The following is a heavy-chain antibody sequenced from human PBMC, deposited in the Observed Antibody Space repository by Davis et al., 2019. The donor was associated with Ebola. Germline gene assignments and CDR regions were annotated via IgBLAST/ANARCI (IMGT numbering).Heavy chain of an antibody. CDR3: ARGYCSGGSCYSPDY. CDR1: GGTFSSYA. J-gene: IGHJ4*02. CDR2: IIPIFGTA. D-gene: IGHD2-15*01. V-gene: IGHV1-69*05. Sequence: SVKVSCKASGGTFSSYAISWVRQAPGQGLEWMGGIIPIFGTANYAQKLQGRVTMTTDTSTSTAYMELRSLRSDDTAVYYCARGYCSGGSCYSPDYWGQGTLVTVSS.